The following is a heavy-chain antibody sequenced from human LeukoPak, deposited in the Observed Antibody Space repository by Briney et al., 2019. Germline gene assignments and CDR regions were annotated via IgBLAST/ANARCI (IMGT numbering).Heavy chain of an antibody. Sequence: GRSLRLSCAASGFTFSSYGIHWVRQAPGKGLEWVAVISYDGSNKYYADSVKGRFTISRDNSKNTLYLQMNSLRAEDTAVYYCAKDPGGSSGYPDAFDIWGQGTMVTVSS. CDR1: GFTFSSYG. CDR2: ISYDGSNK. V-gene: IGHV3-30*18. J-gene: IGHJ3*02. CDR3: AKDPGGSSGYPDAFDI. D-gene: IGHD3-22*01.